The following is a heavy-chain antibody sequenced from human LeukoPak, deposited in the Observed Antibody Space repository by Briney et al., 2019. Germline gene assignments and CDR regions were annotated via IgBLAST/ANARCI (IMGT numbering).Heavy chain of an antibody. D-gene: IGHD3-22*01. V-gene: IGHV4-34*01. CDR2: INHSGNT. CDR3: ARDGRSTYDSSGINWFGP. CDR1: GESFSGYN. Sequence: PSETLSLTCAVYGESFSGYNWNWIRQPPGKGLEWIGEINHSGNTYYNPSLKSRVTISVDTSKNHFSLKLSSVTAADTAVYYGARDGRSTYDSSGINWFGPWGQGTLVTVSS. J-gene: IGHJ5*02.